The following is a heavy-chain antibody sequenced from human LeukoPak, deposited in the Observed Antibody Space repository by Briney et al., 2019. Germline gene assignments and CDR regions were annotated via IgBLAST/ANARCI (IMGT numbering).Heavy chain of an antibody. CDR3: ARSTRFIAFDI. CDR1: VYTFTSYG. J-gene: IGHJ3*02. V-gene: IGHV1-18*01. CDR2: ISAYNGNT. Sequence: RDSVKVSCKASVYTFTSYGISWVRQAPGQGLEGMGWISAYNGNTNYAQKLQGRVTMTTDTSTSTAYMELRSLRSDDTAVYYCARSTRFIAFDIWGQGTMVTVSS. D-gene: IGHD5/OR15-5a*01.